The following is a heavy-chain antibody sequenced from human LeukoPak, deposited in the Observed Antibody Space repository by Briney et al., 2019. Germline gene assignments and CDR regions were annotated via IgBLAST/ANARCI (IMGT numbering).Heavy chain of an antibody. J-gene: IGHJ4*02. CDR3: ARAPSNYYGSGSYYFDY. V-gene: IGHV3-66*01. CDR2: IYSGGST. D-gene: IGHD3-10*01. CDR1: GFTVSSNY. Sequence: GGSLRLSCAASGFTVSSNYMSWVRQAPGKGLEWVSVIYSGGSTYYADSVKGRFTISRDNSKNTLYLQMNSLRAEDTAVYYCARAPSNYYGSGSYYFDYWGQGTLVTVSS.